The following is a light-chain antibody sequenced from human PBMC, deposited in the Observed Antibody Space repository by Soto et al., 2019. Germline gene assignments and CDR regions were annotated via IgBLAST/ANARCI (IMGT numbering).Light chain of an antibody. CDR3: SSFTRSNSYV. CDR2: DVS. J-gene: IGLJ1*01. CDR1: SSDVGDYNY. Sequence: QSALTQPASVSGSPGQSITISCTGTSSDVGDYNYVSWYQQHPGKVPKLIIYDVSDRPSGVSNRFSGSKSGNTASLTISGLQAEDAADYYCSSFTRSNSYVFGTGTKVTVL. V-gene: IGLV2-14*03.